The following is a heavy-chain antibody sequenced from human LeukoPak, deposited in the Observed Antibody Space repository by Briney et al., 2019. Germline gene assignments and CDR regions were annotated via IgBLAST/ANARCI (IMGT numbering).Heavy chain of an antibody. CDR1: GFTFSGSA. V-gene: IGHV3-73*01. D-gene: IGHD3-22*01. Sequence: GGSLRLSCAASGFTFSGSAMHWVRQASGKGLEWGGRIRSKANSYATAYAASVKGRFTISRDDSKNTAYLQMNSLKTEDTAVYYCTRSYYYDSSGPDYWGQGTLVTVSS. CDR3: TRSYYYDSSGPDY. CDR2: IRSKANSYAT. J-gene: IGHJ4*02.